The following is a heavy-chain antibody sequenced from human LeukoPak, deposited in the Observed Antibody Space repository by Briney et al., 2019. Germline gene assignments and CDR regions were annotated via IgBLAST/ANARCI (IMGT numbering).Heavy chain of an antibody. J-gene: IGHJ3*01. V-gene: IGHV1-24*01. CDR1: GYTLNELS. CDR3: AIPNRAFFGAFEV. D-gene: IGHD3-3*01. CDR2: FDPEDGDA. Sequence: ASVKVSCEVFGYTLNELSMHWVRQAPGEGREGRGSFDPEDGDAIYAQKFQGRVTMTEDTLTDTASTELSSLTSEDTAVYYCAIPNRAFFGAFEVWGRGTMVTVSS.